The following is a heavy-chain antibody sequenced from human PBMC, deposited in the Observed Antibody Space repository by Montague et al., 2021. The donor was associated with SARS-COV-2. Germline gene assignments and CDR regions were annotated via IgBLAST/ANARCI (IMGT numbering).Heavy chain of an antibody. V-gene: IGHV3-30-3*01. CDR3: ARGGYYDTSGYYLDY. J-gene: IGHJ4*02. Sequence: SLRLSCAASGFTFSYYAMHWVRQTPGKGLEWVAVISNDGTKKYHADTVKGRFTISRDNSKNTLYLQMNSRRAEDTAVYYCARGGYYDTSGYYLDYWGQGTLVTVSS. CDR2: ISNDGTKK. D-gene: IGHD3-22*01. CDR1: GFTFSYYA.